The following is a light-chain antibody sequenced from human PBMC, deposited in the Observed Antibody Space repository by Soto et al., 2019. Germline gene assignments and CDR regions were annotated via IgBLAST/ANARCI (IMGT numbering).Light chain of an antibody. J-gene: IGLJ2*01. CDR3: SSYAGSDNVV. CDR2: EVI. Sequence: QSALTQPPSASGSPGQSVTISCTGTSSDIGGYNFVSRYQQHPGKAPKLMIYEVIKRPSGVPDRFSGSKSGNTASLTVSGLQAEDEADYYCSSYAGSDNVVFGGGTKVTVL. CDR1: SSDIGGYNF. V-gene: IGLV2-8*01.